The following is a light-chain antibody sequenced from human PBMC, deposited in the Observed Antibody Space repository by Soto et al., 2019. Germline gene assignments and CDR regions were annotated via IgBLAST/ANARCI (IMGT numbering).Light chain of an antibody. CDR2: GAS. Sequence: ENVLTQSPGTLSLSPGERATLSCRASQSVRTNDLAWYQQKPGQAPRLLVYGASNRVPGIPDRFSDSGSGTDFTLTISRLEPEDFVVYYCQQYGSSYTFGQGTKLEIK. V-gene: IGKV3-20*01. CDR3: QQYGSSYT. J-gene: IGKJ2*01. CDR1: QSVRTND.